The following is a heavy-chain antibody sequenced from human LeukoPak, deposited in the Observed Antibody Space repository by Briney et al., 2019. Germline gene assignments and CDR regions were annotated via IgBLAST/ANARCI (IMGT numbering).Heavy chain of an antibody. J-gene: IGHJ4*02. Sequence: GGSLRLSCAASGFTVSSNYMSWVRQAPGKGLEWVSVIYSGGSTYYADSVKGRFTISRDNSKNTVDLHMNSLRAEDTGVYYCARGHDYDSSVAYWGQGTLVTVSS. CDR1: GFTVSSNY. D-gene: IGHD3-22*01. CDR3: ARGHDYDSSVAY. V-gene: IGHV3-66*01. CDR2: IYSGGST.